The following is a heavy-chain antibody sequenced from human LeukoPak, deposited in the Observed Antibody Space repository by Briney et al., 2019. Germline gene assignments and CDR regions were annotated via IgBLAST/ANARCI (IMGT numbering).Heavy chain of an antibody. CDR3: AREVVSAPDFDY. CDR2: IGSDGSNT. Sequence: GGSLRLSCATSGFTFSTFWMHWVRQAPGKGLVWVSRIGSDGSNTNYADSVKGRFTISRDNAKNMVYLQMNSLRAEDTAVYYCAREVVSAPDFDYWGQGTLVTVSS. CDR1: GFTFSTFW. V-gene: IGHV3-74*01. J-gene: IGHJ4*02. D-gene: IGHD4-23*01.